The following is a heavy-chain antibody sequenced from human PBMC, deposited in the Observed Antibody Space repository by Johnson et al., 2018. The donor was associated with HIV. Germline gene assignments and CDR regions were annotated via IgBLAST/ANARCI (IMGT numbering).Heavy chain of an antibody. J-gene: IGHJ3*02. CDR1: GFTVSSNY. Sequence: MLLVESGGGLVQPGGSLRLSCAASGFTVSSNYMSWVRQAPGKGLEWVSLINTGGSTYYADSVKGRFTISRDNSKNTLYLQMGSLRAEDMAVYYCARVRIGRENAFDIWGQGTMVTVSS. D-gene: IGHD1-26*01. V-gene: IGHV3-66*01. CDR2: INTGGST. CDR3: ARVRIGRENAFDI.